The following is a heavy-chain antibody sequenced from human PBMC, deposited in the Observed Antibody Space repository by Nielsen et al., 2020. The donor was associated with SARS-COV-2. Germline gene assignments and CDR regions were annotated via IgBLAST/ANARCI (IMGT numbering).Heavy chain of an antibody. J-gene: IGHJ6*02. CDR2: IYYSGST. V-gene: IGHV4-59*01. CDR1: GGSISSYY. CDR3: ARDGDSSSWGSMDV. Sequence: ETLSLTCTVAGGSISSYYWSWIRQPPGKGLEWIGYIYYSGSTNYNPSLKSRVTISVDTSKNQFSLKLSSVTAADTAVYYCARDGDSSSWGSMDVWGQVTTVTVSS. D-gene: IGHD6-13*01.